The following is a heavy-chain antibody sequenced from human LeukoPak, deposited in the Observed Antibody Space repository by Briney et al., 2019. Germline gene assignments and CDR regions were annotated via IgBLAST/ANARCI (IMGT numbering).Heavy chain of an antibody. D-gene: IGHD1-7*01. Sequence: SETLSLTCTVSGGSISTYYWSWIRQLPGKGLEWIAYIYYSGSTNYNPSLKSRVTISLDTSKNQFSLKLSSVTAADTAIYYCARRSGGTAPFDFWGQGTLVTVSS. CDR1: GGSISTYY. CDR2: IYYSGST. CDR3: ARRSGGTAPFDF. V-gene: IGHV4-59*08. J-gene: IGHJ4*02.